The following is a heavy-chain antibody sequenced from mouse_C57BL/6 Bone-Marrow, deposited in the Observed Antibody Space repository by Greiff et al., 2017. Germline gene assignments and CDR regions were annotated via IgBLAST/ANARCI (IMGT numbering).Heavy chain of an antibody. D-gene: IGHD6-1*01. Sequence: EVQLQQSGAELVRPGASVKLSCTASGFNIKDDYIHWVKQRPEPGLEWIGWIDPEIGDTEYASKFQGKATITSDTSSNPAYLQLSSLTSDYTAVYSFSSFAGNYFDVWGRGTPLTVAS. V-gene: IGHV14-4*01. CDR2: IDPEIGDT. CDR1: GFNIKDDY. CDR3: SSFAGNYFDV. J-gene: IGHJ2*01.